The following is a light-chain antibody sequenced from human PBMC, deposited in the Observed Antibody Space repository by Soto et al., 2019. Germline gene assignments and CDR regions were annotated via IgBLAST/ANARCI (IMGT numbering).Light chain of an antibody. CDR3: QQYHNWPPIT. CDR1: QSFGTN. Sequence: EIVMTQSPATVSVSPGERATLSCRASQSFGTNLAWYQQKPGQAPRLLIYGASTRATGIPARFSGSGSGTEFTLTISNLQSEDFAVYFCQQYHNWPPITFGQGTRLEIK. V-gene: IGKV3D-15*01. J-gene: IGKJ5*01. CDR2: GAS.